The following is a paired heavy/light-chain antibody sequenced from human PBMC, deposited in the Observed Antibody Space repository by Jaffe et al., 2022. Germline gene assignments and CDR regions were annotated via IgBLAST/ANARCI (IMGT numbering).Heavy chain of an antibody. CDR3: ARHCSGGSCFGNDAFDI. V-gene: IGHV3-48*03. J-gene: IGHJ3*02. Sequence: EVQLVESGGGLVQPGGSLRLSCAASGFTFSSYEMNWVRQAPGKGLEWVSYISSSGSTIYYADSVKGRFTISRDNAKNSLYLQMNSLRAEDTAVYYCARHCSGGSCFGNDAFDIWGQGTMVTVSS. CDR2: ISSSGSTI. D-gene: IGHD2-15*01. CDR1: GFTFSSYE.
Light chain of an antibody. CDR2: AAS. V-gene: IGKV1-8*01. J-gene: IGKJ2*01. Sequence: AIRMTQSPSSLSASTGDRVTITCRASQGISSYLAWYQQKPGKAPKLLIYAASTLQSGVPSRFSGSGSGTDFTLTISCLQSEDFATYYCQQYYSYPHTFGQGTKLEIK. CDR3: QQYYSYPHT. CDR1: QGISSY.